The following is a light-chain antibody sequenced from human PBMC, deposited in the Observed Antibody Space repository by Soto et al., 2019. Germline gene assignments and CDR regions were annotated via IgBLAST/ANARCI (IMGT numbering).Light chain of an antibody. CDR3: QQGGAWPRT. CDR2: GAS. Sequence: SVYTRGRRTLGRSTGERATLSCRASQSVSSSYLAWYQHKPGQAPRLLIYGASSRATGVPARFSGSEAGTEFTLTISSLQSDDFALYCCQQGGAWPRTFGQGTKVDIK. CDR1: QSVSSSY. J-gene: IGKJ1*01. V-gene: IGKV3-20*01.